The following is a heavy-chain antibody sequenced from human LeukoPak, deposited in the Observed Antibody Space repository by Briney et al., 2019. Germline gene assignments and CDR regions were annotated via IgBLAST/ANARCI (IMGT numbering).Heavy chain of an antibody. CDR2: ISDSGDST. Sequence: PGGSLRLSCAASGFTFSSFAMSWVRQAPGKGLEWVSTISDSGDSTYYADSVRGRLTISRDNSKATLYVQMNSLRAEDAAVYYCANSLSVVGRGYFDYGAQEPLFTVSS. V-gene: IGHV3-23*01. D-gene: IGHD3-3*01. CDR1: GFTFSSFA. J-gene: IGHJ4*02. CDR3: ANSLSVVGRGYFDY.